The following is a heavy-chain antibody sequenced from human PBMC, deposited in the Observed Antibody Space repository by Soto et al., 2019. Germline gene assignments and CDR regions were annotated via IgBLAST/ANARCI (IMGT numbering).Heavy chain of an antibody. CDR2: IIPILGIA. V-gene: IGHV1-69*02. J-gene: IGHJ6*02. CDR3: ARTRGVRNGMDV. D-gene: IGHD3-10*01. CDR1: GGTFSSYT. Sequence: QVQLVQSGAEVKKPGSSVKVSCKASGGTFSSYTISWVRQAPGQGLEWMGRIIPILGIANYAQKFQGRVTITADKSTSTAYMELSSLRSEDTAVYYCARTRGVRNGMDVWGQGTTVTVSS.